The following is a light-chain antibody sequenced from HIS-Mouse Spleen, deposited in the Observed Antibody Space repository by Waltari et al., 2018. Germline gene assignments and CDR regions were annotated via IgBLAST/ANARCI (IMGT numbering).Light chain of an antibody. CDR2: EGS. J-gene: IGLJ2*01. CDR3: CSYAGSSTFEV. Sequence: QSALTQPASVSGPPGQSIPISCPGTSSDVGSYTLVPWYQQHPGKAPKLMIYEGSKRPSGVSNRFSGSKSGNTASLTISGLQAEDEADYYCCSYAGSSTFEVFGGGTKLTVL. V-gene: IGLV2-23*03. CDR1: SSDVGSYTL.